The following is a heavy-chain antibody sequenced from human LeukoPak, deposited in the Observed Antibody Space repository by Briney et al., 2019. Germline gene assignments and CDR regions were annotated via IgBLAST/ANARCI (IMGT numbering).Heavy chain of an antibody. V-gene: IGHV4-39*07. Sequence: SSETLSLTRTVSGGSISSRNYYWGWIRQPPGKGLEWIGSLYYSGSTYYNPSLKSRVTISVDRSKNQFSLKLSSVTAADTAVYYCARDGPNCSGGSCYSIGWFDPWGQGTLVTVSS. D-gene: IGHD2-15*01. CDR1: GGSISSRNYY. CDR3: ARDGPNCSGGSCYSIGWFDP. J-gene: IGHJ5*02. CDR2: LYYSGST.